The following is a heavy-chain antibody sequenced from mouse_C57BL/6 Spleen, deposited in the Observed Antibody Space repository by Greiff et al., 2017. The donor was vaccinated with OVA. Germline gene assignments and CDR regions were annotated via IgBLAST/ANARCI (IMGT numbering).Heavy chain of an antibody. J-gene: IGHJ1*03. CDR3: ARWGYYGSSGYFDV. CDR1: GYSFTDYN. V-gene: IGHV1-39*01. D-gene: IGHD1-1*01. Sequence: EVQLVESGPELVKPGASVKISCKASGYSFTDYNMNWVKQSNGKSLEWIGVINPNYGTTSYNQKFKGKATLTVDQSSSTAYMQLNSLTSEDSAVYYCARWGYYGSSGYFDVWGTGTTVTVSS. CDR2: INPNYGTT.